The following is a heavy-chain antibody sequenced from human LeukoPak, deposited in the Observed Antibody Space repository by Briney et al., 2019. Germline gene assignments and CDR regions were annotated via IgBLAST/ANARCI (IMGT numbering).Heavy chain of an antibody. CDR2: ISSSSSDI. V-gene: IGHV3-21*01. CDR1: GFTFSSYA. CDR3: ARVGSSGYYFDY. J-gene: IGHJ4*02. Sequence: PGGSLRLSCAASGFTFSSYAVTWVRQAPGKGLEWVSAISSSSSDIYYADSVKGRFTISRDNAKNSLYLQMNSLRAEDTAVYYCARVGSSGYYFDYWGQGTLVTVSS. D-gene: IGHD3-22*01.